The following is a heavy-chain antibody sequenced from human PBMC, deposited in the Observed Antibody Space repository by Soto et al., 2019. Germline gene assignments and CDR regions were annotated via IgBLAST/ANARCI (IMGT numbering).Heavy chain of an antibody. CDR3: AREPTYFDY. CDR1: GYTFTSYG. CDR2: ISAYNGNT. V-gene: IGHV1-18*01. Sequence: QVQLVQSGAEVKKPGASVKVSCKASGYTFTSYGISWVRQAPGQGLEWMGWISAYNGNTKYAQKLQGRVTMTTDTSTSTADRELRSLRTDDTAVYYGAREPTYFDYWGQGTLVTVSS. J-gene: IGHJ4*02.